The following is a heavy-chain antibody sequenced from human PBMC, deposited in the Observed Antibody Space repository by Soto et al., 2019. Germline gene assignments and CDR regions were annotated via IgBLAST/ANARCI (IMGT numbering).Heavy chain of an antibody. CDR1: GGSFSGYY. J-gene: IGHJ4*02. CDR2: INHSGST. V-gene: IGHV4-34*01. CDR3: ARAYDFTLDY. D-gene: IGHD3-22*01. Sequence: QVQLQQWGAGLLKPSETPSLTCAVYGGSFSGYYWTYIRQPPGKGLEWIGDINHSGSTNYNPSLKSRVTISVDTSKNQFSLKLSSVTAADTAVYYCARAYDFTLDYWGQGTLVTVSS.